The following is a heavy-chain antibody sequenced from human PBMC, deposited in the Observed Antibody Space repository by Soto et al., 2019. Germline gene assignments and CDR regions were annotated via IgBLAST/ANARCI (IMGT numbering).Heavy chain of an antibody. V-gene: IGHV1-18*04. J-gene: IGHJ4*02. CDR1: GYTFTSYG. CDR3: ARARHYYYGSGSYFDY. CDR2: ISAYNGNT. D-gene: IGHD3-10*01. Sequence: ASVKVSCKASGYTFTSYGISWVRQAPGQGLEWMGWISAYNGNTNYAQKLQGRVTMTTDTSTSTAYMELRSLRSDDTAAYYCARARHYYYGSGSYFDYWGQGTLVTVSS.